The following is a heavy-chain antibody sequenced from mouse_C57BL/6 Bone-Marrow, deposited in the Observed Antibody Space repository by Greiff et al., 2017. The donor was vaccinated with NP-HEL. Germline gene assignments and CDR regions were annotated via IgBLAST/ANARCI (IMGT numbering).Heavy chain of an antibody. J-gene: IGHJ1*03. CDR2: ILPSIGRT. CDR3: ARHYDYDGPYFDV. D-gene: IGHD2-4*01. V-gene: IGHV15-2*01. CDR1: DSEVFPIAY. Sequence: QVQLQQSGSELRSPGSSVKLSCKDFDSEVFPIAYMSWVRQKPGHGFEWIGGILPSIGRTIYGEKFEDKATLDADTLSNTAYLELNSLTDEDSAIYCGARHYDYDGPYFDVWGTGTTVTVSS.